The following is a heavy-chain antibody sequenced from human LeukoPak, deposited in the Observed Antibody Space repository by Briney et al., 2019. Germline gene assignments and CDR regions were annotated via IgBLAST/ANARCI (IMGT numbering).Heavy chain of an antibody. J-gene: IGHJ5*02. Sequence: ASETLSLTCTVSGGSISSHYWSWIRQPPGKGLEWIGYIHNSGRTNYKPSLKSRVTISIDTSKNQCSLKLSSVTAADTAVYYCARDSDNWGSTGWFDPWGQGTLVTVSS. V-gene: IGHV4-59*11. CDR3: ARDSDNWGSTGWFDP. CDR2: IHNSGRT. CDR1: GGSISSHY. D-gene: IGHD7-27*01.